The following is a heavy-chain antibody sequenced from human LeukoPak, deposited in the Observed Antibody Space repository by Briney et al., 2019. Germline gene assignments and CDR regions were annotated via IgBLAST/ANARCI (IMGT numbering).Heavy chain of an antibody. CDR2: IYPGDSDT. V-gene: IGHV5-51*01. CDR3: ARPTTVTAPAAFDF. Sequence: GESLKISCKGSGYSLTRYWIAWVRQMPGKGLEWMGIIYPGDSDTRYSPSFQGQVTMSVDKSINTAYLQWNSLKASDTAIYYCARPTTVTAPAAFDFWGHGTMVTVSS. CDR1: GYSLTRYW. D-gene: IGHD4-17*01. J-gene: IGHJ3*01.